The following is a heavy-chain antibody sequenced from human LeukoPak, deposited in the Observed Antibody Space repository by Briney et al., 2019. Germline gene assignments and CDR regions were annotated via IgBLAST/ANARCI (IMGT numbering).Heavy chain of an antibody. CDR1: GGSFSGYY. J-gene: IGHJ4*02. CDR2: INHSGST. V-gene: IGHV4-34*01. Sequence: SETLSLTCAVYGGSFSGYYWSWIRQPPGKGLEWIGEINHSGSTNYNPSLKSRVTISVDTSKNQFSLKLSSVTAADTAVYYCAISIATGTTDYWGQGTLVTVSS. CDR3: AISIATGTTDY. D-gene: IGHD1-7*01.